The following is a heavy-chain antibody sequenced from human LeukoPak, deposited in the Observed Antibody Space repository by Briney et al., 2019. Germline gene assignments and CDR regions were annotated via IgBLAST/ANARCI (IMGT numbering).Heavy chain of an antibody. V-gene: IGHV3-23*01. J-gene: IGHJ4*02. CDR1: GFTFSSYA. Sequence: PGGSLRLSCAASGFTFSSYAMSWVRQAPGKGLEWVSGISGRGDNTFYADSVKGRFTISRDNSKNTLYLQMNSLRVEDTAVYYCAKDRACSGGGCHFDHWGQGTLVTVSS. CDR3: AKDRACSGGGCHFDH. CDR2: ISGRGDNT. D-gene: IGHD2-15*01.